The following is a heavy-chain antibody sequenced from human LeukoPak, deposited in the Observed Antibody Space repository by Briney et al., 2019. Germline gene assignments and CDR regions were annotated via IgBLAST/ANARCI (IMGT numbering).Heavy chain of an antibody. D-gene: IGHD3-3*01. CDR3: ARGSTFGVVDY. CDR2: IYYSGST. Sequence: SETLSLTYTVSGDSIRTYHWSWIRQPPGKGLEWIGYIYYSGSTNYNPSLMTRVTISLDTSKNQFSLKLSSVTAADTAVYYCARGSTFGVVDYWGQGTLVTVSS. CDR1: GDSIRTYH. J-gene: IGHJ4*02. V-gene: IGHV4-59*12.